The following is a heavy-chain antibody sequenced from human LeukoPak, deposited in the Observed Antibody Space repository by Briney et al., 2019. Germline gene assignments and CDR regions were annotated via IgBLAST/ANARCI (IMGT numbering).Heavy chain of an antibody. CDR3: ASSYGSGSYYNKLPYYYYYYGMDV. J-gene: IGHJ6*02. CDR1: GYTFTSYD. Sequence: ASVEVSCKASGYTFTSYDINWVRQATGQGLEWMGWINPNSGNTGYAQKFQGRVTMTRNTSISTAYMELSSLRSEDTAVYYCASSYGSGSYYNKLPYYYYYYGMDVWGQGTTVTVSS. V-gene: IGHV1-8*01. CDR2: INPNSGNT. D-gene: IGHD3-10*01.